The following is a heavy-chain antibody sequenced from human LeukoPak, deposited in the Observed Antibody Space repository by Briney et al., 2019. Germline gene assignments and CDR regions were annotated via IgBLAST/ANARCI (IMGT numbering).Heavy chain of an antibody. D-gene: IGHD2-21*02. J-gene: IGHJ4*02. CDR2: MSGSGEST. V-gene: IGHV3-23*01. CDR3: AKDRLLNCRGDCYIFDY. CDR1: GFTLRSYV. Sequence: SGGSLRLSCVASGFTLRSYVMNWVRQTPGKGLEWVVSMSGSGESTFYADSVKGRFSIYRDNSNNTLYLQVNGLSTEDTAVYYCAKDRLLNCRGDCYIFDYWGQGTVVTVSS.